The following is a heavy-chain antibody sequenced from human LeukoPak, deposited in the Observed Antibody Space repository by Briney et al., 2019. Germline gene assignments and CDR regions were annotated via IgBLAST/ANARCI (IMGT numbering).Heavy chain of an antibody. Sequence: GGSLRLSCAASGFTFSDYYMSWIRQAPGKGLEWVSYISSSASTIYYADSVKGRFTISRDNAKNSLYLQMNSLRAEDTAVYYCARDIVVVPAAGSYYYYYGMDVWGQGTTVTVSS. D-gene: IGHD2-2*01. CDR1: GFTFSDYY. CDR2: ISSSASTI. J-gene: IGHJ6*02. CDR3: ARDIVVVPAAGSYYYYYGMDV. V-gene: IGHV3-11*01.